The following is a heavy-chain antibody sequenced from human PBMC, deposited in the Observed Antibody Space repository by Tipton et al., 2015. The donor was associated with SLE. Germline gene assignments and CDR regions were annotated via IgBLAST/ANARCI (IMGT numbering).Heavy chain of an antibody. J-gene: IGHJ4*02. CDR1: GFTVSSNY. D-gene: IGHD2-15*01. CDR3: AKSQGLTLLRGEDIDY. V-gene: IGHV3-23*01. Sequence: SLRLSCAASGFTVSSNYMSWVRQAPGKGLEWVSSISGSSGHIYYADSLKGRFTISRDNSKNTLYLQMNSLRAEDTAVYYCAKSQGLTLLRGEDIDYWGQGTQATVSS. CDR2: ISGSSGHI.